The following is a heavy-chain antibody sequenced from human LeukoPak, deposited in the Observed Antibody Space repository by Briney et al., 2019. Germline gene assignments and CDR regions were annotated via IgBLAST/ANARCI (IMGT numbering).Heavy chain of an antibody. V-gene: IGHV4-39*07. J-gene: IGHJ4*02. CDR1: GGSISSSSYY. Sequence: SETLSLTCTVSGGSISSSSYYWGWIRQPPGKGLEWIGSIYYSGSTYYNPSLKSRVTISVDTSKNQFSLKLSSVTAADTAVYYCARMVRGFNDYWGQGTLVTVSS. D-gene: IGHD3-10*01. CDR3: ARMVRGFNDY. CDR2: IYYSGST.